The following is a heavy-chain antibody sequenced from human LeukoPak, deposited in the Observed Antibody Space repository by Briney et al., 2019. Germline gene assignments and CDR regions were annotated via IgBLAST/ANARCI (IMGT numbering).Heavy chain of an antibody. CDR1: GYTFTSYY. J-gene: IGHJ4*02. CDR3: ARDNYDSSGYYLYYFDS. V-gene: IGHV1-69*06. CDR2: IIPIFGTA. Sequence: ASVKVSCKASGYTFTSYYMHWVRQAPGQGLEWMGGIIPIFGTANYAQKFQGRVTITADKSTSKAYMELSSLRSEDTAVYYCARDNYDSSGYYLYYFDSWGQGTLVTVSS. D-gene: IGHD3-22*01.